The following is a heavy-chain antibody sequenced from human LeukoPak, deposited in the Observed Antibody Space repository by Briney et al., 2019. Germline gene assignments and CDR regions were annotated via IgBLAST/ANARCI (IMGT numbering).Heavy chain of an antibody. D-gene: IGHD6-19*01. CDR2: IIPIFGTA. V-gene: IGHV1-69*13. J-gene: IGHJ4*02. CDR1: GGTFSSYA. Sequence: LWASVKVSCKASGGTFSSYAISWVRQAPGQGFEWMGGIIPIFGTANYAQKFQGRVTITADESTSTAYMELSSLRSEDTAVYYCARTIAVAGALDYWGQGTLVTVSS. CDR3: ARTIAVAGALDY.